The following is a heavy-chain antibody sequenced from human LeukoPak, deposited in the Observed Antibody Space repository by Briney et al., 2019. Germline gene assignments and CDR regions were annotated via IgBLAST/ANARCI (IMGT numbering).Heavy chain of an antibody. CDR1: GGSISSGGYS. Sequence: SETLSLTCAVSGGSISSGGYSWSWIRQPPGKGLEWIGYIYYSGSTYYNPSLKSRVTISVDTSKNQFSLKLSSVTAADTAVYYCAREGGTGAFDIWGQGTMVTVSP. D-gene: IGHD1-14*01. V-gene: IGHV4-30-4*07. J-gene: IGHJ3*02. CDR3: AREGGTGAFDI. CDR2: IYYSGST.